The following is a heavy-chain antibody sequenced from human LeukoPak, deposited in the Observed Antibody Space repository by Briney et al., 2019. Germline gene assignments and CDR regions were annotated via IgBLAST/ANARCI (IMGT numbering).Heavy chain of an antibody. V-gene: IGHV1-2*02. D-gene: IGHD5-12*01. CDR2: INPNSGGT. CDR3: ARAFSGYDLVFDY. Sequence: ASVKVSCKASGYTFTSYGISWVRQAPGQGLEWMGWINPNSGGTNYAQKFQGRVTMTRDTSISTAYMELSRLRSDDTAVYYCARAFSGYDLVFDYWGQGTLVTVSS. J-gene: IGHJ4*02. CDR1: GYTFTSYG.